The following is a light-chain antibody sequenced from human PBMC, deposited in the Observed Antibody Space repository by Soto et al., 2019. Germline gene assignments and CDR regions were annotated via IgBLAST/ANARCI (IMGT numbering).Light chain of an antibody. CDR2: GES. CDR1: QSVSSN. J-gene: IGKJ3*01. Sequence: EVVMTQSPATLSVSPGQRATLSCRASQSVSSNVAWYQQKPGQAPRLLIYGESTRATDIPARFSGSGSGTEFTLTISSLQSEDFAVYYCQQYNDWPLFTFGPGTKVDFK. V-gene: IGKV3-15*01. CDR3: QQYNDWPLFT.